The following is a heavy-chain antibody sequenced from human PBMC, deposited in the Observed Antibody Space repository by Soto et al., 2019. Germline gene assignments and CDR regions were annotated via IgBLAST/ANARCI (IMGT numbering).Heavy chain of an antibody. J-gene: IGHJ4*02. CDR2: ISSSSSYI. Sequence: EVQLVESGGGLVKPGGSLRLSCAASGFTFSSYSMNWVRQAPGQGLEWVSSISSSSSYIYYADSVKGRFTISRDNAKNSLYLQMNSLRAEDTAVYYWARLRSNGGYVFFDYWGQGTLVTVSS. D-gene: IGHD2-8*01. V-gene: IGHV3-21*01. CDR3: ARLRSNGGYVFFDY. CDR1: GFTFSSYS.